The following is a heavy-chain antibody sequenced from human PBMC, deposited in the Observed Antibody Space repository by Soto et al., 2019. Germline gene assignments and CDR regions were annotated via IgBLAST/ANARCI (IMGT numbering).Heavy chain of an antibody. CDR3: APFVGADTTVFGVVKNQPNSYYFIMAC. J-gene: IGHJ6*02. Sequence: QVQLVQSGAEVKKPGASVKVSCKVSGYTLTELSIHWVRQAPGEGLEWMGGFDPGDGERIYAQKFQGRVTMTESSSAESGSMGLSRLTPATTAVSYCAPFVGADTTVFGVVKNQPNSYYFIMACWGPGNRVTVSS. CDR1: GYTLTELS. D-gene: IGHD3-3*01. V-gene: IGHV1-24*01. CDR2: FDPGDGER.